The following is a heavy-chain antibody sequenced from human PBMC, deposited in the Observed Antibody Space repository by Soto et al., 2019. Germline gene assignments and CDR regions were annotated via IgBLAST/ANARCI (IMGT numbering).Heavy chain of an antibody. D-gene: IGHD2-15*01. Sequence: QVQLQQWGAGLLKPSETLSLTCAISGGSFSGYYWSWIRQPPGKGLEWIGEINHDGITNYNPSLKSRVTISLDTSKNQFSLKLTSVTAADTVVYYCAGRYCTGGSCYRPWGQGTLVTVSS. CDR1: GGSFSGYY. J-gene: IGHJ4*02. CDR3: AGRYCTGGSCYRP. CDR2: INHDGIT. V-gene: IGHV4-34*01.